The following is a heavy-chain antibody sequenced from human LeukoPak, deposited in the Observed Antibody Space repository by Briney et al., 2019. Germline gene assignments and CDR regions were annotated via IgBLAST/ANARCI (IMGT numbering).Heavy chain of an antibody. J-gene: IGHJ4*02. V-gene: IGHV4-59*01. CDR1: GGSISSYY. Sequence: PSETLSLTCTVSGGSISSYYWSWLRQPPGKGLEWIGYIYYSGNTNYNPSLKSRVTISVATSKNQFSLKLSSVTAADTAVYYCAREHPHYDSSGYYYFDYWGQGTLVTVSS. CDR2: IYYSGNT. D-gene: IGHD3-22*01. CDR3: AREHPHYDSSGYYYFDY.